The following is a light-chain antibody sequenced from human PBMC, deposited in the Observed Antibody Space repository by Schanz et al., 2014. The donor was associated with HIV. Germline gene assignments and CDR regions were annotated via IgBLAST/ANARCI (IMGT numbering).Light chain of an antibody. V-gene: IGLV1-47*02. J-gene: IGLJ3*02. Sequence: QSVLTQPPSASGTPGQRVTISCSGSRSNIGTNYVYWYQQLPGTAPKLLIYSNDQRPSGFPARFSGSKSGTSASLAISGLQSEDEADYFCAAWDDGLSGVVFGGGTKLTVL. CDR3: AAWDDGLSGVV. CDR2: SND. CDR1: RSNIGTNY.